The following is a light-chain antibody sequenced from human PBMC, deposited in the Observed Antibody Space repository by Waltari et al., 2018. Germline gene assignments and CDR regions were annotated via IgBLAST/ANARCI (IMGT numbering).Light chain of an antibody. Sequence: DIQMTQSPSTLSASVGDRVTITCRDSQSISHWLAWYQQKPGKAPKLLISKASSLEKEVPSRFSGSGSGTEFTLTTTNLQPDDFATFYCQRYDDYPPTFGGGTKVEIK. CDR2: KAS. CDR3: QRYDDYPPT. CDR1: QSISHW. V-gene: IGKV1-5*03. J-gene: IGKJ4*01.